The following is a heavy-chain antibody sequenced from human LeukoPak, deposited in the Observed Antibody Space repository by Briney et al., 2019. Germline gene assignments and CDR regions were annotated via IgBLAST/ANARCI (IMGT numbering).Heavy chain of an antibody. CDR3: ATDLDTAMVTAYYYGMDV. Sequence: GASVKVSCKASGGTFSSYAISWVRQAPGQGLEWMGRIIPILGIANYAQKFQGRVTMTEDTSTDTAYMELSSLRSEDTAVYYCATDLDTAMVTAYYYGMDVWGQGTTVTVSS. V-gene: IGHV1-69*04. CDR2: IIPILGIA. D-gene: IGHD5-18*01. CDR1: GGTFSSYA. J-gene: IGHJ6*02.